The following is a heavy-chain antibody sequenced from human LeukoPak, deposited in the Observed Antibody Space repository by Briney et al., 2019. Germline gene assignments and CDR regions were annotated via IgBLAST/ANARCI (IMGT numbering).Heavy chain of an antibody. Sequence: PGGSLRLSCAASGFTFSSYWMSWVRQAPGKGLEWVANIKQDGSEKYYVDSVKGRFTISRDNAKNSLYLQMNSLRAEDTAVYYCARDHNDFWSGYFVQYYYYGMDVWGQGTTVTVSS. CDR2: IKQDGSEK. CDR3: ARDHNDFWSGYFVQYYYYGMDV. D-gene: IGHD3-3*01. V-gene: IGHV3-7*01. J-gene: IGHJ6*02. CDR1: GFTFSSYW.